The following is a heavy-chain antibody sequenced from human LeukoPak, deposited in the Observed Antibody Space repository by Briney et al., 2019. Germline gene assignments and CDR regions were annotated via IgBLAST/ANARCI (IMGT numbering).Heavy chain of an antibody. Sequence: GGSLRLSCAASGFTLSSSEMNWVRQAPGKGLEWVSYISRSGSTIFYADSVKGRFTISRDNAKNSVSLQMNSLRAEDTAVYFCARPTWTNYMDVWGKGTTVTISS. V-gene: IGHV3-48*03. J-gene: IGHJ6*03. CDR2: ISRSGSTI. D-gene: IGHD3/OR15-3a*01. CDR1: GFTLSSSE. CDR3: ARPTWTNYMDV.